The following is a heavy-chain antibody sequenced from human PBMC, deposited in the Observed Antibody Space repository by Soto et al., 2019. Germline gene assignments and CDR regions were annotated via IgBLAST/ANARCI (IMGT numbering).Heavy chain of an antibody. CDR1: GFTFSSYA. D-gene: IGHD3-10*01. V-gene: IGHV3-23*01. Sequence: PGGSLRLSCIASGFTFSSYAMNWARQAPGKGLEWVSEISGSGGSTYYADSVKGRFTISRDNSRNTLYLQMNSLRAEDTAVYYCARQDSNGSFDWGQGTLVTVSS. J-gene: IGHJ4*02. CDR2: ISGSGGST. CDR3: ARQDSNGSFD.